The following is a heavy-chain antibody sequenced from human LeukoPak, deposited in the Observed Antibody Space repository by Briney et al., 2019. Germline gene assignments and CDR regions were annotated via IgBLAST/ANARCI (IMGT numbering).Heavy chain of an antibody. D-gene: IGHD5-24*01. J-gene: IGHJ4*02. CDR2: ISYDGGNK. CDR3: ARERGGWLQLRFFDH. V-gene: IGHV3-30-3*01. Sequence: GGSLRLSCAASGFTFSSYAMHWVRQAPGKGLEWVAVISYDGGNKYYADSVKGRFTISRDNSKNTLYLQMNSLRAEDTAVYYCARERGGWLQLRFFDHWGQGTLVTVSS. CDR1: GFTFSSYA.